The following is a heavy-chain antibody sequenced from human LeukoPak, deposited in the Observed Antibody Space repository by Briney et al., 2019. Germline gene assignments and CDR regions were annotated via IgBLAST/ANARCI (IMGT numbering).Heavy chain of an antibody. CDR1: GFALSGYW. D-gene: IGHD5-12*01. CDR2: LHADGIER. Sequence: GGSLRLSCAASGFALSGYWMSWVRQAPGKGLEWVARLHADGIERYYVDPVKGRFTISRDNAKNSLHLQMYSLRLDDTAVYYCARGGYSFDYLGQGTLVTVSS. J-gene: IGHJ4*02. V-gene: IGHV3-7*01. CDR3: ARGGYSFDY.